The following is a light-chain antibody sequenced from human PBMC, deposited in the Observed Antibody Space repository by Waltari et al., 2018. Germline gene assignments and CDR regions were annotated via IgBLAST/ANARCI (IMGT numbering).Light chain of an antibody. Sequence: QPALTLPASVSGSAGQSITISCTGTSSDVGAYDFFSWYHHHPGNVPKVIIYYVNNRPSGVSSRFSASKSGNTASLTISGLQAEDEADYYCSSYTSTHIPFVFGTGTKVTVL. J-gene: IGLJ1*01. CDR3: SSYTSTHIPFV. CDR1: SSDVGAYDF. V-gene: IGLV2-14*03. CDR2: YVN.